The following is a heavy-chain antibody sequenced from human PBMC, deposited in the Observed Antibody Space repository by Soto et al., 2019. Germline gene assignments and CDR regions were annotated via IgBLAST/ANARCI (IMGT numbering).Heavy chain of an antibody. CDR3: ARGPMVRGVAVNWFDP. V-gene: IGHV1-2*02. CDR2: INPNSGGT. Sequence: QVQLVQSGAEVKKPGASVKVSCKASGYTFTGYYMHWVRQAPGQGLEWMGWINPNSGGTNYAQKFRGRVTMTRDTSISTAYMELSRLRSDDTAVYYCARGPMVRGVAVNWFDPWGQGTLVTVSS. CDR1: GYTFTGYY. D-gene: IGHD3-10*01. J-gene: IGHJ5*02.